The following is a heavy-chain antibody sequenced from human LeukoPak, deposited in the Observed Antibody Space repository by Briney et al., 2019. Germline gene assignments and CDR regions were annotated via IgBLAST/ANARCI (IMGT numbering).Heavy chain of an antibody. J-gene: IGHJ4*02. CDR2: ISYDGSNK. V-gene: IGHV3-30*18. D-gene: IGHD3-22*01. CDR1: GFTFSNYG. CDR3: AKDRYYYDSSGYYLVDY. Sequence: GGSLRLSCEASGFTFSNYGMHWVRQAPGKGLEWVAVISYDGSNKYYADSVKGRFTISRDNSKNTLYLQMNSLRAEDTAVYYCAKDRYYYDSSGYYLVDYWGQGTLVTVSS.